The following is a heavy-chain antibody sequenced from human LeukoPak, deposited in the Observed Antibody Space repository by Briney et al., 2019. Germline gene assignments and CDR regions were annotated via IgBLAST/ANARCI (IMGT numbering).Heavy chain of an antibody. V-gene: IGHV4-39*07. CDR3: ARDLRDGCNWVWFGP. CDR2: IYYSGST. J-gene: IGHJ5*02. D-gene: IGHD5-24*01. Sequence: SETLSLTCTASGGSISSSSYYWGWIRQPPGKGLEWIGSIYYSGSTYYNPSLKSRVTISVDTSKNQFSLKLSSVTAADTAVYYCARDLRDGCNWVWFGPWGQGTLVTVSS. CDR1: GGSISSSSYY.